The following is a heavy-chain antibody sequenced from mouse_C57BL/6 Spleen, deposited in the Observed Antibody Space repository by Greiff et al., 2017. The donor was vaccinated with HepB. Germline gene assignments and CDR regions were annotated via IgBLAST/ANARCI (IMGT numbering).Heavy chain of an antibody. CDR3: TKGLIVPDYYAMDY. D-gene: IGHD2-5*01. V-gene: IGHV1-15*01. J-gene: IGHJ4*01. CDR1: GYTFTDYE. CDR2: IDPETGGT. Sequence: QVQLQQSGAELVRPGASVTLSCKASGYTFTDYEMHWVKQTPVHGLEWIGAIDPETGGTAYNQKFKGKAILTADKSSSTAYMELRSLTSEDSAVYYCTKGLIVPDYYAMDYWGQGTSVTVSS.